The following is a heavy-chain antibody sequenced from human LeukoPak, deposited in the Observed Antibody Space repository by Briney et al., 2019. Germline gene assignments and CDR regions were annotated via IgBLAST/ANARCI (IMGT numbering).Heavy chain of an antibody. D-gene: IGHD1-26*01. Sequence: GGSLRLSCAASGFTVSSNYMSWVRQAPGKWLEWVSIIYSGGSTFYADSVKGRFTISRDNSKNTLYLQMNSLRAEDTAVYYCARGGSYLSAFDIWGQGTMVTVSS. CDR1: GFTVSSNY. CDR2: IYSGGST. CDR3: ARGGSYLSAFDI. J-gene: IGHJ3*02. V-gene: IGHV3-53*01.